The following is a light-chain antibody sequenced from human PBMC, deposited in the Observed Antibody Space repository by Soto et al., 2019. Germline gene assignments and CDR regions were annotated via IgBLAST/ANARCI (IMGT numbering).Light chain of an antibody. Sequence: EVVLTQSPGTLSLSPGERATLSCRASQSVSSSYLACYQQKPGQAPRLLIYATSNRATGVPDRFSGSGSGTDFTLTIYRLEPEDFAVYYCQQYYSSPLVTFGGGTKVEIK. CDR2: ATS. CDR3: QQYYSSPLVT. J-gene: IGKJ4*01. V-gene: IGKV3-20*01. CDR1: QSVSSSY.